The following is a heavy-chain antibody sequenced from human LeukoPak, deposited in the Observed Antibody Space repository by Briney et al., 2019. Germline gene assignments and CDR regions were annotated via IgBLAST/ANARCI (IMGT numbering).Heavy chain of an antibody. CDR3: AKGGGWLYYFDY. CDR1: GFTFSSYA. J-gene: IGHJ4*02. CDR2: ISGSGGTT. D-gene: IGHD6-19*01. Sequence: GGSLRLSCAASGFTFSSYAMNWVRQAPGKGLEWVSGISGSGGTTYYADSVKGRFTISRDDSKNTVFLQMNSLRAEDTAIYYCAKGGGWLYYFDYWGQGTLVTVSS. V-gene: IGHV3-23*01.